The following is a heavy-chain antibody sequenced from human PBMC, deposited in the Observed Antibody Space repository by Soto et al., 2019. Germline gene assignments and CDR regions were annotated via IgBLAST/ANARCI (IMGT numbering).Heavy chain of an antibody. D-gene: IGHD3-22*01. CDR3: ARGNAMILAVQGAAADTSYLDS. CDR1: GGSFIGYY. Sequence: SSETLSLTCAVYGGSFIGYYWSWFRQPPGKGLEWIGEINHSGSINYNPSLKSRVTISVDTSKNQFSLKLRSVTAADTAIYYCARGNAMILAVQGAAADTSYLDSWSQGTLVTVSS. CDR2: INHSGSI. V-gene: IGHV4-34*01. J-gene: IGHJ4*02.